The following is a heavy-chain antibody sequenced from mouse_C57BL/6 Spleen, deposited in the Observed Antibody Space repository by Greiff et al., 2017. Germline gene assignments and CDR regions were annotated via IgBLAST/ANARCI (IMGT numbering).Heavy chain of an antibody. V-gene: IGHV1-81*01. CDR2: IYPRSGNT. Sequence: QVQLQQSGAELARPGASVKLSCTASGYTFTSYGISWVKQRTGQGLEWIGEIYPRSGNTYYYEKFKGKATLTADKSSSTAYMELRSLTSEDSAVYFCAREITTVVATDYWGQGTTLTVSS. J-gene: IGHJ2*01. D-gene: IGHD1-1*01. CDR1: GYTFTSYG. CDR3: AREITTVVATDY.